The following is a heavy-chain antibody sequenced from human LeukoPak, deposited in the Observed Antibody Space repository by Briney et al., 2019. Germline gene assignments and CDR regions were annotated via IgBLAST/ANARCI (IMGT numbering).Heavy chain of an antibody. D-gene: IGHD4-23*01. CDR3: ARGGNSALWY. Sequence: PGASLRLSCAASGFTFSSYAMSWVRQAPGKGLEWVSVIYSGGSTYHADSVKGRFTISRDNSKNTLYLQMNSLRAEDTAVYYCARGGNSALWYWGQGTLVTVSS. CDR1: GFTFSSYA. V-gene: IGHV3-53*01. CDR2: IYSGGST. J-gene: IGHJ4*02.